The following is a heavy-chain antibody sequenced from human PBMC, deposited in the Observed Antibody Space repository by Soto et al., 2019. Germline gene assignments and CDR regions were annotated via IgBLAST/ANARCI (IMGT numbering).Heavy chain of an antibody. Sequence: SEILSLTCTVSGGSISSYYWSWIRQPPGKGLEWIGYIYYSGSTNYNPSLKSRVTISVDTSKNQFSLKLSSVTAADTAVYYCARTGPPYSSSWYGRGYYFDYWGQGTLVTVSS. V-gene: IGHV4-59*01. D-gene: IGHD6-13*01. CDR2: IYYSGST. CDR1: GGSISSYY. CDR3: ARTGPPYSSSWYGRGYYFDY. J-gene: IGHJ4*02.